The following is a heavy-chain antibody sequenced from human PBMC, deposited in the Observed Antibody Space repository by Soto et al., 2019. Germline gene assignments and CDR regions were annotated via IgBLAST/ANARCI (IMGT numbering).Heavy chain of an antibody. Sequence: SETLSLTCAVSGGSISSSNWWSWVRQPPGKGLEWIGEIYHSGSTNYNPSLKSRVTISVDKSKNQFSLKLSSVTAADTAVYYCARALWWGVTAAAGPYYYYGMDVLGQGTTVTVSS. V-gene: IGHV4-4*02. J-gene: IGHJ6*02. CDR1: GGSISSSNW. D-gene: IGHD6-13*01. CDR3: ARALWWGVTAAAGPYYYYGMDV. CDR2: IYHSGST.